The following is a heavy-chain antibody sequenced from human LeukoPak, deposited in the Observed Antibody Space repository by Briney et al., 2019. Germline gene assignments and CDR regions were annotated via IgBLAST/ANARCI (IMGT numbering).Heavy chain of an antibody. V-gene: IGHV4-59*08. CDR2: IYYSGST. CDR1: GGSISSYY. CDR3: VRGTDFQH. J-gene: IGHJ1*01. Sequence: PSETLSLTCTVSGGSISSYYWSWIRQPPGKGLEWIGYIYYSGSTNYNPSLKSRVTISVDTSKSQFSLKLSSLAAADTAVYYCVRGTDFQHWGQGTLVTVSS.